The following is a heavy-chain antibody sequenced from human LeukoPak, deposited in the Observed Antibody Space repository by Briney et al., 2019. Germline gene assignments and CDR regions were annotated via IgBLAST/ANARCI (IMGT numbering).Heavy chain of an antibody. Sequence: ASVKVSCKASGYTFTGYYMHWVRQAPGQGLEWMGWINPNSGGTNYAQKFQGRVTMTRDTSISTAYMELSRLRSDDTAVYYCARSVSGSYYNWSDPWGQGTLVTVSS. V-gene: IGHV1-2*02. CDR1: GYTFTGYY. J-gene: IGHJ5*02. CDR2: INPNSGGT. D-gene: IGHD1-26*01. CDR3: ARSVSGSYYNWSDP.